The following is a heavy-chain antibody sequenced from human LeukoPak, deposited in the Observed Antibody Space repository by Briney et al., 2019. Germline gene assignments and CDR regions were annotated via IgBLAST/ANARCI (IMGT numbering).Heavy chain of an antibody. J-gene: IGHJ6*02. CDR3: AREQFGPEAAAAPYYYYGMDV. CDR2: IIPIFGTA. CDR1: GGTFSSYA. Sequence: SVKVSCTASGGTFSSYAISWVRQAPGQGLEWMGGIIPIFGTANYAQKFQGRVTITADESTSTAYMELSSLRSEDTAVYYCAREQFGPEAAAAPYYYYGMDVWGQGTTVTVSS. D-gene: IGHD6-13*01. V-gene: IGHV1-69*01.